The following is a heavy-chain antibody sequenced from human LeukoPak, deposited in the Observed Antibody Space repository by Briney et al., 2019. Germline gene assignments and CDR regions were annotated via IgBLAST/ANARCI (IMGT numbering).Heavy chain of an antibody. D-gene: IGHD3-22*01. CDR1: GYTFTGCY. CDR2: INPNSGGT. CDR3: ARVYHPITMIVVVIFDY. Sequence: ASVKVSCKASGYTFTGCYMHWVRQAPGQGLEWMGWINPNSGGTNYAQKFQGRVTMTRDTSISTAYMELSRLRSDDTAVYYCARVYHPITMIVVVIFDYWGQGTLVTVSS. V-gene: IGHV1-2*02. J-gene: IGHJ4*02.